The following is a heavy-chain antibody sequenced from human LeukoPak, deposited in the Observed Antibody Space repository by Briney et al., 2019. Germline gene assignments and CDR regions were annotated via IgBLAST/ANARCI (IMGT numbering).Heavy chain of an antibody. V-gene: IGHV1-24*01. J-gene: IGHJ2*01. D-gene: IGHD2-2*01. CDR1: GYTLTELS. CDR3: ATAWVSLVPAEPTDDKSYWYFDL. Sequence: ASVKVSCKVSGYTLTELSMHWVRQAPGKGLEWMGGFDPEDSETIYAQKFQGRVTMTEDTSTDTAYMELSSLRSEDTAVYYCATAWVSLVPAEPTDDKSYWYFDLWGRGTLVTVSS. CDR2: FDPEDSET.